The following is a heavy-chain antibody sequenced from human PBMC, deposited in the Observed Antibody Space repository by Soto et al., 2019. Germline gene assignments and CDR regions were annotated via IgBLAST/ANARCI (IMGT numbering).Heavy chain of an antibody. J-gene: IGHJ3*01. CDR2: MNPNSRNT. Sequence: QVQLVQSGAELKKPGASVKVSCMASGYTFTNYAINWVRQATGQGLEWMGWMNPNSRNTGYAQKFQVRVTMTRSTAISTAYMVLSSLSSEDTAVYYCAGGLYAFDFWGHGTMVTVSS. CDR1: GYTFTNYA. V-gene: IGHV1-8*02. CDR3: AGGLYAFDF.